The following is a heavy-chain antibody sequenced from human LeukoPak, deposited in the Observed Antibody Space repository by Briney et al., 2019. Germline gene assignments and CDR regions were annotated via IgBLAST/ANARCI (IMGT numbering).Heavy chain of an antibody. Sequence: ASVKVSCKASGYTSTSYGISWVRQAPGQGLEWMGWISAYNGNTNYAQKLQGRVTMTTDTSTSTAYMELRSLRSDDTAVYYCARDWGYYGSGSYYVRGFWGQGTLVTVSS. D-gene: IGHD3-10*01. CDR3: ARDWGYYGSGSYYVRGF. J-gene: IGHJ4*02. CDR2: ISAYNGNT. V-gene: IGHV1-18*04. CDR1: GYTSTSYG.